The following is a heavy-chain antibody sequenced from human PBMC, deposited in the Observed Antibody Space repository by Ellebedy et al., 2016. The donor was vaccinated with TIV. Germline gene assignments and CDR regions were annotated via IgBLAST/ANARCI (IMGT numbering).Heavy chain of an antibody. CDR1: GFIFNNYW. V-gene: IGHV3-7*01. Sequence: GGSLRLXCAASGFIFNNYWMSWVRQAPGKGLEWVANIKEDGSEKYYVDSVKGQFTISRDNAKNSLFLQMNSLRADDTAVYFCARDKGAMSTTLGSRFDYWGQGNLVSVSS. D-gene: IGHD3-10*01. J-gene: IGHJ4*02. CDR3: ARDKGAMSTTLGSRFDY. CDR2: IKEDGSEK.